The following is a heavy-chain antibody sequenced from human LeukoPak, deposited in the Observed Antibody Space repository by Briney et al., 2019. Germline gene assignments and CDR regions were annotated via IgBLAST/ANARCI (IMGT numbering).Heavy chain of an antibody. CDR3: ARGANTMVRGVITYYYYYMDV. Sequence: SETLSLTCTVSGGSISSYYWNWIRQPPGRGLEWVGYIYYSGSTNYSPSLKSRVTISVDTSKNQFSLKLSSVTAADTAVYYCARGANTMVRGVITYYYYYMDVWGKGTTVTISS. D-gene: IGHD3-10*01. CDR2: IYYSGST. CDR1: GGSISSYY. J-gene: IGHJ6*03. V-gene: IGHV4-59*01.